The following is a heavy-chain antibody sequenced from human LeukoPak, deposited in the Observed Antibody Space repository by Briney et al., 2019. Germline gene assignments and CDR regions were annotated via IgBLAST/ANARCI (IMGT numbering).Heavy chain of an antibody. Sequence: PGGSLRLSCAASGFTFSSYAMSWVRQAPGKGLEWVSAISGSGGSTYYADSVKGRFTISRDNAKNSLYLQMNSLRAEDTAVYYCARDWDSSSGDYWGQGTLVTVSS. J-gene: IGHJ4*02. CDR3: ARDWDSSSGDY. CDR1: GFTFSSYA. D-gene: IGHD6-6*01. CDR2: ISGSGGST. V-gene: IGHV3-23*01.